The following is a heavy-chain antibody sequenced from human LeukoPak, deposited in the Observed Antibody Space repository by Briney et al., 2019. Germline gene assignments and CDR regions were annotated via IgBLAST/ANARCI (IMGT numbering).Heavy chain of an antibody. CDR1: GFTFSSYA. D-gene: IGHD5-12*01. CDR2: ISGSCGST. CDR3: AKDAEVGGYSGYNWFDP. V-gene: IGHV3-23*01. Sequence: GGSLRLSCAASGFTFSSYAMNWVRQAPGKGLDWVSAISGSCGSTYYADSVKGRFTISRDNSKNTLYLQMNSLRAEGTAVYYWAKDAEVGGYSGYNWFDPWGQGTLVTVSS. J-gene: IGHJ5*02.